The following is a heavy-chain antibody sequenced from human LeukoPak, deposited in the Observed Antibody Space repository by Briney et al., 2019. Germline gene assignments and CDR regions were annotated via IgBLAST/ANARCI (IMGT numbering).Heavy chain of an antibody. CDR3: ARGERYDFWSGYYSY. D-gene: IGHD3-3*01. V-gene: IGHV3-74*01. Sequence: PGGSLRLSCAASGFTFSSYWMHWVRQAPGKGLVWVSRINTDGSSTSYADSVKGRFTISRDNAKSTLYLQMNSLRAEDTAVYYCARGERYDFWSGYYSYWGQGTLVTVSS. J-gene: IGHJ4*02. CDR2: INTDGSST. CDR1: GFTFSSYW.